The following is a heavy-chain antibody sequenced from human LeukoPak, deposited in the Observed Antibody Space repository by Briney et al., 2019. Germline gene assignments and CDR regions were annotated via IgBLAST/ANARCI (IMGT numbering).Heavy chain of an antibody. V-gene: IGHV4-59*01. CDR1: GGSISSYY. CDR3: AREIWWSESGDTRFFDY. D-gene: IGHD2-15*01. CDR2: IYYSGST. J-gene: IGHJ4*02. Sequence: SETLSLTCTVSGGSISSYYWSWIRQPPGKGLEWIAYIYYSGSTNYNPSLKSRVTISVDTSKNQFSLKLSSVTAADTAVYYCAREIWWSESGDTRFFDYWGEGTLVTVSS.